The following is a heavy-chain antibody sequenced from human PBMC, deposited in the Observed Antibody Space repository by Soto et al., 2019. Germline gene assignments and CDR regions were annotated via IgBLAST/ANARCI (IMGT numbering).Heavy chain of an antibody. CDR2: IYYGGTT. CDR1: GGSISSSSYH. J-gene: IGHJ5*02. CDR3: ARHESHPDNWFDP. V-gene: IGHV4-39*01. Sequence: SQTLSLTCTVSGGSISSSSYHWGWIRQPPGRGLEWIGSIYYGGTTYYNPSFKSRLTMSVDTANDQFSLSLSSMTAADTAVYYCARHESHPDNWFDPWGQGTPVTVSS.